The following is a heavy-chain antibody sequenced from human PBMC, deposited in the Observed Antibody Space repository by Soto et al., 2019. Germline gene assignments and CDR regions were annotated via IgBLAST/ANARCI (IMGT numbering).Heavy chain of an antibody. CDR1: GGCVHDFY. V-gene: IGHV4-59*02. CDR2: VHYSGST. D-gene: IGHD3-16*01. CDR3: ARGVDYYATSGYFSFDS. Sequence: XGSLALTCNLCGGCVHDFYGLGIRQPPGKGLEWVGHVHYSGSTNYSPSLNSRATISLDTSKSQLSLKLRSVTAADTAMYFCARGVDYYATSGYFSFDSWGQRIPVTVS. J-gene: IGHJ4*02.